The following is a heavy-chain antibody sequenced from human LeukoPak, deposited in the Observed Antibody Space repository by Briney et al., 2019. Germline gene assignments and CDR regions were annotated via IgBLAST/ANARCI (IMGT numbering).Heavy chain of an antibody. J-gene: IGHJ4*02. CDR3: ARLYGGNSNNYYCDY. D-gene: IGHD4-23*01. V-gene: IGHV4-39*01. Sequence: PSETLSLTCSVSGGSSSSSSYYWGRIHQPRARGLLWIGSIHDSGSTDYNPSLKGRVTISVDTSKNQFSLKLSSVTAADTAVYYCARLYGGNSNNYYCDYWGQGTLVTVSS. CDR1: GGSSSSSSYY. CDR2: IHDSGST.